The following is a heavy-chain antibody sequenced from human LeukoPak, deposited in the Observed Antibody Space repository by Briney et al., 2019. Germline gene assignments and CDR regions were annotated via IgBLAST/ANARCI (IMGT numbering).Heavy chain of an antibody. Sequence: GRSLRLSRAASGFTFSSYGMHWVRQAPGKGLEWVAVISYDGSNKYYADSVKGRFTISRDNSKNTLYLQMNSLRAEDTAVYYCAKDRNAGYCSSTSCYSLRDFQHWGQGTLVTVSS. J-gene: IGHJ1*01. D-gene: IGHD2-2*02. CDR2: ISYDGSNK. CDR3: AKDRNAGYCSSTSCYSLRDFQH. V-gene: IGHV3-30*18. CDR1: GFTFSSYG.